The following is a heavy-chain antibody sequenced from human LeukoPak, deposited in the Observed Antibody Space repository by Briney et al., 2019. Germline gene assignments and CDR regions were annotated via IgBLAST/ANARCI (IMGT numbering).Heavy chain of an antibody. Sequence: PGGSPRLSCASSGFTFSNYWMSWVRQALGKGLEWGSNIKEDGSEKDYVDPVKGRFTISRDNAKNSLYLQMNSLRAEDTAIYYCARDWGAAGLWDYWGQGTLVTVSS. CDR3: ARDWGAAGLWDY. D-gene: IGHD6-13*01. J-gene: IGHJ4*02. CDR2: IKEDGSEK. V-gene: IGHV3-7*05. CDR1: GFTFSNYW.